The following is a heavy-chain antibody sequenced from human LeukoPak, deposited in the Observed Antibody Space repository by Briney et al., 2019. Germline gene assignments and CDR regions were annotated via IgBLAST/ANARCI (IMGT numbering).Heavy chain of an antibody. D-gene: IGHD6-13*01. V-gene: IGHV1-46*01. Sequence: ASVKVSCKASGYTFTSYYMHWVRQAPGQGPEWMGIINPSGGSTSYAQKFQGRVTMTRDTSTSTVYMELSSLRSEDTAVYYCARAPIAAAGKTGWFDPWGQGTLVTVSS. J-gene: IGHJ5*02. CDR2: INPSGGST. CDR1: GYTFTSYY. CDR3: ARAPIAAAGKTGWFDP.